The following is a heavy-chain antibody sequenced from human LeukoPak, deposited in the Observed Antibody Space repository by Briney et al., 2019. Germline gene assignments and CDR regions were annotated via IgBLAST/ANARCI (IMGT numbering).Heavy chain of an antibody. Sequence: SETLSLTCAVYGGSFSGYYWSWIRQPPGKGLEWIGEINHSGSTNYNPSLKSRVTISADTSKNQFSLKLSSVTAADTAVYYCARGRDDYVWGSYRYTGPVYFDYWGQGTLVTVSS. CDR1: GGSFSGYY. V-gene: IGHV4-34*01. J-gene: IGHJ4*02. CDR3: ARGRDDYVWGSYRYTGPVYFDY. D-gene: IGHD3-16*02. CDR2: INHSGST.